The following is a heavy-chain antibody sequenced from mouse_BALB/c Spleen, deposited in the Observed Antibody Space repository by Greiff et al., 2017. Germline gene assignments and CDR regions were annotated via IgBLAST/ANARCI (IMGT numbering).Heavy chain of an antibody. Sequence: QVQLQQPGAELVKPGASVKLSCKASGYTFTSYWMHWVKQRPGQGLEWIGEIDPSDSYTNYNQKFKGKATLTVDKSSSTAYMQLSSLTSEDSAVYYCARYGYRVFDYWGQGTTLTVSS. V-gene: IGHV1-69*02. CDR2: IDPSDSYT. D-gene: IGHD1-2*01. J-gene: IGHJ2*01. CDR3: ARYGYRVFDY. CDR1: GYTFTSYW.